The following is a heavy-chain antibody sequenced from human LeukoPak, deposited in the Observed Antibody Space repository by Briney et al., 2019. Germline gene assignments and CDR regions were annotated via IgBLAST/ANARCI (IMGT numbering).Heavy chain of an antibody. Sequence: GGALGLSCAVSGFSVSTKYMSWVRHAPGKGLEWVSVIYSGGTTYYADSVKGRFTISRDNSKNTLYLQMNSLRAEDTAVYYCARDRVSTVHPIDYWGQGTLVTVSS. J-gene: IGHJ4*02. V-gene: IGHV3-66*01. CDR2: IYSGGTT. CDR1: GFSVSTKY. D-gene: IGHD6-6*01. CDR3: ARDRVSTVHPIDY.